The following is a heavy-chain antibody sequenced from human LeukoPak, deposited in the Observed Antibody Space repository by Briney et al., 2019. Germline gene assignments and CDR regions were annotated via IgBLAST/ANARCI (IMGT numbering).Heavy chain of an antibody. Sequence: GASVEVSCKASGYTFTSYDINWVRQATGQGLEWMGWMNPNSGNTGYAQKFQGRVTMTRNTSISTAYMELSSLRSEDTAVYYCATSYSSSGRADYWGQGTLVTVSS. D-gene: IGHD6-6*01. CDR3: ATSYSSSGRADY. CDR2: MNPNSGNT. V-gene: IGHV1-8*01. CDR1: GYTFTSYD. J-gene: IGHJ4*02.